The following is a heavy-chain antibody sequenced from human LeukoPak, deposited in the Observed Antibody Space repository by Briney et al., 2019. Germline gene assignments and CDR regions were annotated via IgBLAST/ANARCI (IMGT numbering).Heavy chain of an antibody. D-gene: IGHD4-11*01. CDR3: ASTVSYYYYYMDV. V-gene: IGHV4-34*01. J-gene: IGHJ6*03. CDR1: GGSFSGYY. CDR2: INHSGST. Sequence: TSETLSLTCAVYGGSFSGYYWSWIRQPPGKGLEWIGEINHSGSTNYNPSLKSRVTISVDTSKNQFSLKLSSVTAADTAVYYCASTVSYYYYYMDVWGKGTTVTISS.